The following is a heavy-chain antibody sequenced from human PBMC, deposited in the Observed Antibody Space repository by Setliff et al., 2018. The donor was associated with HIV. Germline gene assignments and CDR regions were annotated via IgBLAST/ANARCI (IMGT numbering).Heavy chain of an antibody. CDR1: GGSISSGSYY. D-gene: IGHD6-19*01. V-gene: IGHV4-61*09. J-gene: IGHJ4*02. CDR3: ARDSEWDHQSSGYFVDY. Sequence: PSETLSLTCTVSGGSISSGSYYWSWIRQPAGKGLEWIGHIYTSGSTNYNPSLKSRVTISVDTSKNQFSLKLSSVTAADTAVYYCARDSEWDHQSSGYFVDYWGQGTLVTVSS. CDR2: IYTSGST.